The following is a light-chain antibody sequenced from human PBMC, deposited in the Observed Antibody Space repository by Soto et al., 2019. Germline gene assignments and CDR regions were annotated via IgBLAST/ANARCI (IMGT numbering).Light chain of an antibody. CDR2: GAS. Sequence: ENVLTQSPGTLSLSPGERATLSCRASQSVSSSYLTWYQQKPGQAPRLLIYGASSRATDIPDRFSGSGSGTDFTLTISRLEPEDFAVYYCQQYDISPVTFGQGTKLEIK. CDR3: QQYDISPVT. CDR1: QSVSSSY. J-gene: IGKJ2*01. V-gene: IGKV3-20*01.